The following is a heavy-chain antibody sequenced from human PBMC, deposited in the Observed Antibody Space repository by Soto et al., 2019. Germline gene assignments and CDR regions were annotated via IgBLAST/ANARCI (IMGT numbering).Heavy chain of an antibody. CDR3: SFGEDGDYRYPRNEGFEM. CDR1: GGSFGSNS. CDR2: IIPILDMT. V-gene: IGHV1-69*02. Sequence: QVQLVQSGAEVKKPGSSVKVSCKASGGSFGSNSITWVRQAPGQGLEWMGRIIPILDMTNYPQKMQDKVKITADKPTSTVFLDLSSLRSEDAAMYYCSFGEDGDYRYPRNEGFEMWGQGTRVTVSS. J-gene: IGHJ3*02. D-gene: IGHD4-17*01.